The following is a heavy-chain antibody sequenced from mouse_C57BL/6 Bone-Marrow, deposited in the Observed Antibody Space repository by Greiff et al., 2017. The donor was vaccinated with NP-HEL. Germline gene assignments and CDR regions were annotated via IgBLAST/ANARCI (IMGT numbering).Heavy chain of an antibody. CDR2: ISNLAYSI. CDR1: GFTFSDYG. CDR3: ARREITTVVATDYYAMDY. V-gene: IGHV5-15*01. D-gene: IGHD1-1*01. J-gene: IGHJ4*01. Sequence: EVMLVESGGGLVQPGGSLKLSCAASGFTFSDYGMAWVRQAPRKGPEWVAFISNLAYSIYYADTVTGRFTISRENAKNTLYLEMSSLRSEDTAMYYCARREITTVVATDYYAMDYWGQGTSVTVSS.